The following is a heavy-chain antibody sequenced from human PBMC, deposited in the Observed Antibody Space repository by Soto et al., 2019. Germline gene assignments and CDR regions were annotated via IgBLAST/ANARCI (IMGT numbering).Heavy chain of an antibody. V-gene: IGHV3-21*01. D-gene: IGHD2-8*01. J-gene: IGHJ6*02. Sequence: EVQLVESGGGLVKPGGSLRLSCVASGFTFSGYSINWVRQAPGKGLEWVSYISGPSIYIYYADSVKGRFTISRDNAKSAVYLQRNSLRAGDTAVYYCARGFRNGFNVWGQGTTVSVSS. CDR2: ISGPSIYI. CDR1: GFTFSGYS. CDR3: ARGFRNGFNV.